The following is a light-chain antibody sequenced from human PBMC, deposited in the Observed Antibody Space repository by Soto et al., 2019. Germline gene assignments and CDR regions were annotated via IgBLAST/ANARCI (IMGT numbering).Light chain of an antibody. CDR1: NSDVGRYNL. J-gene: IGLJ3*02. CDR2: EAN. Sequence: QSALTQPASVSGSPGQSITISCTGTNSDVGRYNLVSWYQHHPGKAPKLVIYEANKRPSGISERFSVSKSGNTASLTISGLHAEDEGHYYCCSYAPGSTWVFGGGTKVTVL. CDR3: CSYAPGSTWV. V-gene: IGLV2-23*01.